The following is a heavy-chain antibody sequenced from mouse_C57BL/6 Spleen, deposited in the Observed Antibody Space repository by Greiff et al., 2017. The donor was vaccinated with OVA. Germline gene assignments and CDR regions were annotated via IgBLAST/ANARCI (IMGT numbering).Heavy chain of an antibody. CDR3: ARVGGYGAMDY. CDR1: GYTFTSYW. V-gene: IGHV1-69*01. D-gene: IGHD1-1*02. CDR2: IDPSDSYT. Sequence: VQLQQPGAELVMPGASVKLSCKASGYTFTSYWMHWVKQRPGQGLEWIGEIDPSDSYTNYNQKFKGKSTLTVDKSSSTAYMQLSSLTSEDSAVYYCARVGGYGAMDYWGQGTSVTVSS. J-gene: IGHJ4*01.